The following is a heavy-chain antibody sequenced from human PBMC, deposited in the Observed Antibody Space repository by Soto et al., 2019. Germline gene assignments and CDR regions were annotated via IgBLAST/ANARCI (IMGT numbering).Heavy chain of an antibody. CDR2: VSYTGTT. D-gene: IGHD4-17*01. J-gene: IGHJ5*01. CDR3: ARDRDYGDSDS. CDR1: GGSMRSYY. V-gene: IGHV4-59*01. Sequence: QVQLQESGPGMVKPSETLSLNCTVSGGSMRSYYWTWIRQPPGKGLEWIGHVSYTGTTNYNPSLKSRLSISVDMSNHRFSLRLTSLTAADTATYFCARDRDYGDSDSWGHGTLVTVSS.